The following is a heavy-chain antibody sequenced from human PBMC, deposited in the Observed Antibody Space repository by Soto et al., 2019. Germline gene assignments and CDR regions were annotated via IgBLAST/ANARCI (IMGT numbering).Heavy chain of an antibody. D-gene: IGHD5-18*01. CDR1: GGSISSYY. V-gene: IGHV4-59*01. J-gene: IGHJ5*02. Sequence: SETLSLTCTVSGGSISSYYWSWVRQPPGRGLEWIGFIYNSGSTNYNPSLKSRVTISVDTSKSQFSLKLSSVTAADTAVYYCAKDSGYNYGYFRWFDPWGQGTLVTVSS. CDR2: IYNSGST. CDR3: AKDSGYNYGYFRWFDP.